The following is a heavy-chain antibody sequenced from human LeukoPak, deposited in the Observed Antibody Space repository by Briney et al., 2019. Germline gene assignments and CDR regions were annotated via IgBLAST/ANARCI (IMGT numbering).Heavy chain of an antibody. Sequence: PSETLSLTCTVSGHFISNNNYYWAWIRQPPGKGLECIGSIYYSGSPYYNPSLKSRVTISVDTSKNQFSQRPACKTTAEPVVYYSQTWRMAKTGFDYWGQGTLVTVSS. J-gene: IGHJ4*02. D-gene: IGHD1-14*01. CDR2: IYYSGSP. CDR1: GHFISNNNYY. CDR3: QTWRMAKTGFDY. V-gene: IGHV4-39*01.